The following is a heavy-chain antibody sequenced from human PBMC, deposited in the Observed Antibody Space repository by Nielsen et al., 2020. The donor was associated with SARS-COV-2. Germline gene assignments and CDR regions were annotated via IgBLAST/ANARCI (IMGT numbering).Heavy chain of an antibody. D-gene: IGHD1-26*01. V-gene: IGHV3-30*18. CDR1: GFIFTSHA. CDR3: AKGRSGSYYDAFDI. CDR2: VSYDGRNQ. J-gene: IGHJ3*02. Sequence: GGSLRLSCAASGFIFTSHAMHWVRQAPGKGLEWVAVVSYDGRNQYYADSVRGRFTISRDNSKNTLYLQMNSLRAEDTAVYYCAKGRSGSYYDAFDIWGQGTMVTVSS.